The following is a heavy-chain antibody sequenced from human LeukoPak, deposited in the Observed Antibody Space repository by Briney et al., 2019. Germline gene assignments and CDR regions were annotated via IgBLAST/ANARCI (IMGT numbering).Heavy chain of an antibody. D-gene: IGHD3-10*01. CDR1: GFIISGDY. V-gene: IGHV3-74*01. CDR3: ARSFYYGSGSHGMDV. CDR2: TNGDGSGA. J-gene: IGHJ6*02. Sequence: GGSLRLSCAASGFIISGDYMHWVRQVPGKGLVWVSRTNGDGSGADYADSVKGRFTISRGNAKNTLYLQMNSLRAEDTAVYYCARSFYYGSGSHGMDVWGQGTTVTVSS.